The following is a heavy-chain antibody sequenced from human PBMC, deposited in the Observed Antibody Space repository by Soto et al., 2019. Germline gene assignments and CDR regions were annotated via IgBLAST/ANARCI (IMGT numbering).Heavy chain of an antibody. CDR2: VYYSGSI. D-gene: IGHD2-15*01. CDR3: ARIGISNAFDI. Sequence: PXETLSVTCSFSGHSSRSYDLSLIRQPPGKGLEWIGDVYYSGSINYNPSLKSRITISVDTSKNQFSLKLSSVTAADTAVFYCARIGISNAFDIWGQGTMVTVSS. V-gene: IGHV4-59*01. J-gene: IGHJ3*02. CDR1: GHSSRSYD.